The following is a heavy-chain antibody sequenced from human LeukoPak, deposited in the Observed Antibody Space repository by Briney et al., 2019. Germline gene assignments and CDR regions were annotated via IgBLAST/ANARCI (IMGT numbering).Heavy chain of an antibody. Sequence: GGSLRLSCAASGFTFSSYEMNWVRQAPGKGLEWISYISSSGSTIYYADSVKGRFTISRDNARNSLYLQMNSLRDEDTAVYYCARDRDHSNNWYIFLDYWGQGALVTVSS. CDR2: ISSSGSTI. CDR3: ARDRDHSNNWYIFLDY. CDR1: GFTFSSYE. J-gene: IGHJ4*02. V-gene: IGHV3-48*03. D-gene: IGHD6-13*01.